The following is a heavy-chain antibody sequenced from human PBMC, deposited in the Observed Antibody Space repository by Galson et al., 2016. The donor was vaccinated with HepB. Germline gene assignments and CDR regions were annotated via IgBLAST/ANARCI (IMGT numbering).Heavy chain of an antibody. V-gene: IGHV1-69*01. CDR1: GGTFSNFG. Sequence: VSCKASGGTFSNFGIGWVRQAPGQGLEWMGGTIPFFGTRNYAQNFQGRVTITADESANTAHMELSGLRSEDTAVYYCARISSAGHRYTGYGALDYWGPGTLVTVSS. CDR2: TIPFFGTR. CDR3: ARISSAGHRYTGYGALDY. D-gene: IGHD5-12*01. J-gene: IGHJ4*02.